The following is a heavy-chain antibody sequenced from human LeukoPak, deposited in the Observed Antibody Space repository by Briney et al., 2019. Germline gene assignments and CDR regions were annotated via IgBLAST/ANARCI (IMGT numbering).Heavy chain of an antibody. D-gene: IGHD3-3*01. CDR2: IKQDGSEK. Sequence: GGSLRLSCAASGFTFSSYWMSWVRQAPGKGLEWVANIKQDGSEKYYVDSVKGRFTISRDNAKNSLNLQMNSLRAEDTAVYYCARGPMGFWSGYYTFFGGRNWFDPWGQGTLVTVSS. J-gene: IGHJ5*02. CDR3: ARGPMGFWSGYYTFFGGRNWFDP. V-gene: IGHV3-7*03. CDR1: GFTFSSYW.